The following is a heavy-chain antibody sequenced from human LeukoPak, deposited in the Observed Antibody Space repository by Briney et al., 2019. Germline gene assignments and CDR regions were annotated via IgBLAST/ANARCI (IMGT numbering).Heavy chain of an antibody. CDR1: GGSISSSSYY. J-gene: IGHJ5*02. Sequence: PSETLSLTCTVSGGSISSSSYYWGWIRQPPGKGLEWIGYIYYSGSTNYNPSLKSRVTISVDTSKNQFSLKLSSVTAADTAVYYCARGPYCSSTSCYQGWFDPWGQGTLVTVSS. CDR3: ARGPYCSSTSCYQGWFDP. V-gene: IGHV4-61*05. D-gene: IGHD2-2*01. CDR2: IYYSGST.